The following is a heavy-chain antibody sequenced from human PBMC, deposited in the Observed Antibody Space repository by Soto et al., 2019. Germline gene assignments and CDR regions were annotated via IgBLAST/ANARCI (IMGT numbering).Heavy chain of an antibody. D-gene: IGHD1-20*01. CDR2: ISSSSSYI. CDR1: GFTFSSYS. CDR3: ARDYYSVTGTTDY. V-gene: IGHV3-21*01. Sequence: GGSLRLSCAASGFTFSSYSMNWVRQAPGKGLEWVSSISSSSSYIYYADSVKGRFTISRDNAKNSLYLQMNSLRAEDTAVYYCARDYYSVTGTTDYWGQGTLVTVSS. J-gene: IGHJ4*02.